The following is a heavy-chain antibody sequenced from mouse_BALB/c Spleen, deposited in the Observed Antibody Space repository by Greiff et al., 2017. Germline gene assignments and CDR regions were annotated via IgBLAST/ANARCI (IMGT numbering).Heavy chain of an antibody. J-gene: IGHJ2*01. CDR2: INPNNGGT. Sequence: DVKLVESGPELVKPGASVKIPCKASGYTFTDYNMDWVKQSHGKSLEWIGDINPNNGGTIYNQKFKGKATLTVDKSSSTAYMELRSLTSEDTAVYYCARDYGHYFDYWGQGTTLTVSS. V-gene: IGHV1-18*01. D-gene: IGHD1-2*01. CDR1: GYTFTDYN. CDR3: ARDYGHYFDY.